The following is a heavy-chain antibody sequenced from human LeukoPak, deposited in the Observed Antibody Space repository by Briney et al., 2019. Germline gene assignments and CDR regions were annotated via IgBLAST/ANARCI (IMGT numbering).Heavy chain of an antibody. Sequence: KTSETLSLSCTVSGGSISRSDFFWGRIRQSPGKGLEWIGSIYKSGSTNYNPSLKSRVTISVDTSKNQFSLKLSSVTAADTAVYYCARERVGATPSTFDYWGQGTLVTVSS. V-gene: IGHV4-39*07. CDR1: GGSISRSDFF. CDR3: ARERVGATPSTFDY. D-gene: IGHD1-26*01. CDR2: IYKSGST. J-gene: IGHJ4*02.